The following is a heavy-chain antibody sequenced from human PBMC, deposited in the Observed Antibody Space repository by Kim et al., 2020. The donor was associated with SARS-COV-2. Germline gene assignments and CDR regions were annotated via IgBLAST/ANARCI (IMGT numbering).Heavy chain of an antibody. Sequence: GESLKISCKGSGYSFTSYRISRVRQMPGKGLEWMGRIDPSDSYTNYSPSFQGHVTISSDKSISTAYLQWRSLKASDTAMYYCARHFITGHYYDSSGYYRDGRGMDVGGQGTTVTVSS. CDR3: ARHFITGHYYDSSGYYRDGRGMDV. CDR2: IDPSDSYT. J-gene: IGHJ6*02. D-gene: IGHD3-22*01. CDR1: GYSFTSYR. V-gene: IGHV5-10-1*01.